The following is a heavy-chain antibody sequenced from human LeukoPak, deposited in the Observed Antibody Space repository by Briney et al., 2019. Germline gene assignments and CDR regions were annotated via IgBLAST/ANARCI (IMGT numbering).Heavy chain of an antibody. Sequence: GGSLRLSCAASGFIFSSYWMSWVRQAPGKGLEWVAKINQDGSDKNYVDCVKGRFTISRDNAKNSLYLQMNSLRADGTAVYYCARLPGGAWFDPWGQGTLVTVSS. CDR3: ARLPGGAWFDP. J-gene: IGHJ5*02. V-gene: IGHV3-7*01. CDR1: GFIFSSYW. CDR2: INQDGSDK. D-gene: IGHD3-10*01.